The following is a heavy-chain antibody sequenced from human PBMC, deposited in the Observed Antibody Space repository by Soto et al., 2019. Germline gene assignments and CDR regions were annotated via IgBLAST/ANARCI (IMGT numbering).Heavy chain of an antibody. Sequence: GSGPTLVNPTETLTLTCTVSGLSLSNGKLGVSWIRQPPGKALEWLAHIFSSDDKSYSTSLRSRLTISKDTSRSQVVLTMTNLDSMDSAKYYCALIKDCSRTGCYFTSFGPWGQGPLGTVSS. V-gene: IGHV2-26*01. J-gene: IGHJ5*02. CDR3: ALIKDCSRTGCYFTSFGP. CDR1: GLSLSNGKLG. D-gene: IGHD2-2*01. CDR2: IFSSDDK.